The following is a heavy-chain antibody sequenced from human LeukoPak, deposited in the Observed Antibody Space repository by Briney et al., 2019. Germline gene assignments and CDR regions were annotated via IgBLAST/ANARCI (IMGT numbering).Heavy chain of an antibody. D-gene: IGHD3-22*01. CDR3: ARDFYDSSGYYHGGY. CDR2: IKPDGSEK. J-gene: IGHJ4*02. V-gene: IGHV3-7*01. CDR1: GFTFSSYL. Sequence: GGSLRLSCAASGFTFSSYLMSLVRQAPGKGLEWVAYIKPDGSEKDYVDTVKGRFTISRDNAKNSLYLQMNSLRAEDTAVYYCARDFYDSSGYYHGGYWGQGTLVTVSA.